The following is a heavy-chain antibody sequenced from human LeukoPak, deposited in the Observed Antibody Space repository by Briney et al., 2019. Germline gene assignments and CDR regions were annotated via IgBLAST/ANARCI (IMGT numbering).Heavy chain of an antibody. D-gene: IGHD3-22*01. CDR2: ISPDNGNT. CDR1: GYTFNTYG. Sequence: GASVKVSCKASGYTFNTYGISWVRPAPGQGLEWMGWISPDNGNTDFAGKFQGRVTMTTDTSTSTAYMEMRRLRSDDTAVYYCARDFFNGYYYDTSGYYDRYFDYWGQGTLVTVSS. V-gene: IGHV1-18*01. J-gene: IGHJ4*02. CDR3: ARDFFNGYYYDTSGYYDRYFDY.